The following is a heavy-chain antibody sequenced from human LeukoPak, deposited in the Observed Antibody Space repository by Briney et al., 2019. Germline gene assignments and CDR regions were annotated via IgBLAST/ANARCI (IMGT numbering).Heavy chain of an antibody. D-gene: IGHD5-18*01. CDR2: INGDASST. J-gene: IGHJ4*02. CDR3: ARARGNTYGYFEY. CDR1: GFTFSSYA. Sequence: GGSLRLSCAASGFTFSSYAMSWVRQAPGKGLVWVSRINGDASSTSYADSVKGRFTISRDNAKSTLYLQMNGLRVEDTAVYYCARARGNTYGYFEYWGQGTLVTVSS. V-gene: IGHV3-74*01.